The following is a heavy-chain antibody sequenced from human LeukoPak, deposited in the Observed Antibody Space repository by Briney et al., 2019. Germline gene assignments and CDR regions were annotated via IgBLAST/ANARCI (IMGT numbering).Heavy chain of an antibody. D-gene: IGHD2-2*01. Sequence: GGSLRLSCAASGFTFSDYSMNWVRQAPGMGLEWVSSISSASSYIYYADSVKGRFTISRDNAKNSLYLQMDSLRDEDTAVYYCAKGAQIVVSPAAQARPGPSGVDHWGQGILVTVSS. CDR3: AKGAQIVVSPAAQARPGPSGVDH. J-gene: IGHJ4*02. V-gene: IGHV3-21*01. CDR2: ISSASSYI. CDR1: GFTFSDYS.